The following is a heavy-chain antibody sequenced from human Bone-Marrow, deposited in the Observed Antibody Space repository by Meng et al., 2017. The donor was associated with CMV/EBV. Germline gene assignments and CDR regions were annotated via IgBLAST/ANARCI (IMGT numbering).Heavy chain of an antibody. V-gene: IGHV1-2*02. J-gene: IGHJ6*02. CDR2: INPNSGGT. CDR1: GYTFTGYY. CDR3: ARVRVVIIKTYGIDV. D-gene: IGHD3-3*01. Sequence: ASVKVSCKASGYTFTGYYMHWVRQAPGQGLEWMGWINPNSGGTNYAQKFQGRVTMTRDTSISTAYMELSRLRSDDTAVYYCARVRVVIIKTYGIDVWGQGTTVTVSS.